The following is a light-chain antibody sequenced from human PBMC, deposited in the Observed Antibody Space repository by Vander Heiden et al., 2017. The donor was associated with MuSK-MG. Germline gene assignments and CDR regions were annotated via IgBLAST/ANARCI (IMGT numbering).Light chain of an antibody. CDR2: EGS. CDR1: SSDVGSYNL. Sequence: QSALTQPASVSGSPGQSITISCTGTSSDVGSYNLVSWYQQHPGKAPKLMIYEGSKRPSGVSNRCSGSKSGNTAYLTISGLQAEDEADYYCCSYAGSSTACVFGGGTKLTVL. CDR3: CSYAGSSTACV. V-gene: IGLV2-23*01. J-gene: IGLJ3*02.